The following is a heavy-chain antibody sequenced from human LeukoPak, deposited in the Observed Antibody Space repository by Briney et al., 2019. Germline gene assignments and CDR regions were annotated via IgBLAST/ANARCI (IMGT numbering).Heavy chain of an antibody. CDR2: ISSSGSTI. D-gene: IGHD3-10*01. Sequence: GGSLRLSCAASGFTFSSYEMNWVRQAPGKGLEWVSHISSSGSTIYYADSVKGRFTISRDNAKNSLYLQMNSLRAEDTAVYYCARGPITMVRGAPANWFDPWGQGTLVTVS. J-gene: IGHJ5*02. V-gene: IGHV3-48*03. CDR3: ARGPITMVRGAPANWFDP. CDR1: GFTFSSYE.